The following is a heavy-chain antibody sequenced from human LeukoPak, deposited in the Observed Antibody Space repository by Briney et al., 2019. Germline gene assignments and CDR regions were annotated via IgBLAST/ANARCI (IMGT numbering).Heavy chain of an antibody. J-gene: IGHJ4*02. CDR1: GYSISSGYY. D-gene: IGHD3-22*01. CDR2: IYHSGST. V-gene: IGHV4-38-2*02. Sequence: SETLSLTCTVSGYSISSGYYWGWIRQPPGKGLEWIGSIYHSGSTYYNPSLKSRVTISVDTSKNQFSLKLSSVTAADTAVYYCARSTYYYDSSGPFPDYWGQGTLVTVSS. CDR3: ARSTYYYDSSGPFPDY.